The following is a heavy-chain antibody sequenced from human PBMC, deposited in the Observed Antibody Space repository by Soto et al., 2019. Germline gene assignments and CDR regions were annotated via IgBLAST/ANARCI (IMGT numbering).Heavy chain of an antibody. Sequence: QVQVVESGGGLVKPGGSLRLSCAASGFTFSDYYMTWIRQAPGKGMEWVSYISSSVSYTNYAYSVKGRFTIYRDNAKNSVYLQMNSLGAENTAVYYCAKASGRVTKRFDSLCRGTLVTVAS. J-gene: IGHJ4*02. CDR3: AKASGRVTKRFDS. V-gene: IGHV3-11*06. D-gene: IGHD4-17*01. CDR2: ISSSVSYT. CDR1: GFTFSDYY.